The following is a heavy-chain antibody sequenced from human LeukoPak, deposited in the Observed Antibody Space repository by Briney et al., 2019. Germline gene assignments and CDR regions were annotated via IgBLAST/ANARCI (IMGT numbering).Heavy chain of an antibody. J-gene: IGHJ4*02. Sequence: GGSLRLSCAASGFTFDDYAMHWVRQAPGKGLEWASGISWNSGSIGYADSVKGRFTISRDNAKNSLYLQMNSLRAEDTALYYCAKAHSMVRGVHYFDYWGQGTLVTVSS. V-gene: IGHV3-9*01. CDR2: ISWNSGSI. CDR3: AKAHSMVRGVHYFDY. D-gene: IGHD3-10*01. CDR1: GFTFDDYA.